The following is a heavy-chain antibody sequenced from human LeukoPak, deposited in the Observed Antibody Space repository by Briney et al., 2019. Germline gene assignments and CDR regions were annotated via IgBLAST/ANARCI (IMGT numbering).Heavy chain of an antibody. J-gene: IGHJ3*02. V-gene: IGHV4-59*01. D-gene: IGHD3-10*01. CDR1: GDSISSYY. Sequence: SETLSLTCTVSGDSISSYYWSWMRQPPGKGLEWIGYIYFSGTTYYNPSLKSRVTISIDTSKNQFFLKMDSVTAADTAVYYCARAELLWFGETETVAFDIWGQGTKVTVSS. CDR3: ARAELLWFGETETVAFDI. CDR2: IYFSGTT.